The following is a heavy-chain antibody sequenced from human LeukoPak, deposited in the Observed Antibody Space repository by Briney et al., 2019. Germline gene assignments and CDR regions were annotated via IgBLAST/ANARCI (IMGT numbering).Heavy chain of an antibody. V-gene: IGHV4-59*01. CDR1: GGSISSYY. Sequence: SSETLSLTCTVSGGSISSYYWSWIRQPPGKGLEWIGYIYYSGTTNYNPSLKSRVTISVDTSKNQFSLKLSSVTAADTAVYYCARGVHIAAAQYGYWGQGTLVTVSS. CDR3: ARGVHIAAAQYGY. D-gene: IGHD6-13*01. CDR2: IYYSGTT. J-gene: IGHJ4*02.